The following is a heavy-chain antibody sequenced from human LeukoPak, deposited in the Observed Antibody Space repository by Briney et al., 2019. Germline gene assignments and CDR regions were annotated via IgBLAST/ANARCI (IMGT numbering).Heavy chain of an antibody. Sequence: GGSLGLSCAASGFTFSSYSMNWVRQAPGKGLEWVSYISSSSSTIYYADSVKGRFTISRDNAKNSLYLQMNSLRAEDTAVYYCASCIYYYDSSGYTPCGWFDPWGQGTLVTVSS. D-gene: IGHD3-22*01. V-gene: IGHV3-48*01. CDR1: GFTFSSYS. CDR3: ASCIYYYDSSGYTPCGWFDP. CDR2: ISSSSSTI. J-gene: IGHJ5*02.